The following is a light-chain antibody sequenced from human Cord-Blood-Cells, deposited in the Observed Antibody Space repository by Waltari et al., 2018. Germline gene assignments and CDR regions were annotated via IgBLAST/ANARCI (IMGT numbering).Light chain of an antibody. CDR1: QSVNSSY. V-gene: IGKV3-20*01. CDR3: QQYGSSPLT. Sequence: EIVLTQSPGTLSLSPGERPTLSCRASQSVNSSYLAWYQQRPGHAPRLLIYSSSSRATGISDRFSGSGSGTDFTLTIQRLEPEDLAVYYCQQYGSSPLTFGGGPKVEIK. J-gene: IGKJ4*01. CDR2: SSS.